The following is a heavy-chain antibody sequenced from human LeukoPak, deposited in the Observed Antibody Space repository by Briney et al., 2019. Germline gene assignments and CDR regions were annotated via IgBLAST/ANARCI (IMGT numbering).Heavy chain of an antibody. V-gene: IGHV4-34*01. J-gene: IGHJ4*02. CDR3: ARWSVGIQLWLRRYFDY. CDR2: INHSGST. D-gene: IGHD5-18*01. Sequence: PSETLSLTCAVYGGSFSGYYWSWIRQPPGKGLEWIGEINHSGSTNYNPSLKSRVTISVDTSKNQFSLKLSSVTAADTAVYYCARWSVGIQLWLRRYFDYWGQGTLVIVSS. CDR1: GGSFSGYY.